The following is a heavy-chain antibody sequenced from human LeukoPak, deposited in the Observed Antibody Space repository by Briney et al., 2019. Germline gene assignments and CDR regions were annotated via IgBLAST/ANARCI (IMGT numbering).Heavy chain of an antibody. CDR3: AKDIGYCGGDCYPTFDY. CDR1: GFTFSSYA. CDR2: ISGSGGST. V-gene: IGHV3-23*01. Sequence: GGSLRLSCAASGFTFSSYAMSWVRQAPGKGLEWVSAISGSGGSTYYADSVKGRFTISRDNSKNTLYLQMNSLRAEDTAVYYCAKDIGYCGGDCYPTFDYWGQGTLVTVSS. D-gene: IGHD2-21*02. J-gene: IGHJ4*02.